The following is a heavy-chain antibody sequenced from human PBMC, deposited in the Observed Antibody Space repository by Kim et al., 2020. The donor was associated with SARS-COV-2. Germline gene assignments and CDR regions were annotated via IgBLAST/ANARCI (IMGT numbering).Heavy chain of an antibody. J-gene: IGHJ4*02. D-gene: IGHD3-22*01. CDR3: AKAPYHYDSSGPPKE. V-gene: IGHV3-23*03. Sequence: DSMKGRFTISGDNPKNTLYLQMNSLRDEDTAVYYCAKAPYHYDSSGPPKEWGQGTLVTVSS.